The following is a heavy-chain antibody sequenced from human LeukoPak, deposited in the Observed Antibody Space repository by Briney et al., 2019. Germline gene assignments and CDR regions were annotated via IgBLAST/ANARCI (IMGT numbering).Heavy chain of an antibody. V-gene: IGHV3-30*04. CDR1: AFTFSGYS. D-gene: IGHD1-1*01. CDR2: ISHDGSNK. Sequence: PGRSLRLSCVVSAFTFSGYSMHWVRQAPGKGLEWVAFISHDGSNKYCADSLKGRFTISGDNSKNTLFLQMDSLRPEDTAVYYCARVGYDYNWYDAFDIWGQGTMVTVSS. J-gene: IGHJ3*02. CDR3: ARVGYDYNWYDAFDI.